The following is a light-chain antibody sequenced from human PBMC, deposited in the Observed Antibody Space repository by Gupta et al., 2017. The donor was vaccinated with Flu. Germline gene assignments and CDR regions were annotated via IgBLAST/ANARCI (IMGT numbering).Light chain of an antibody. CDR2: AAS. CDR1: QSITTY. V-gene: IGKV1-39*01. Sequence: DIQMTQSPSSLSASVGDRVTITCRASQSITTYLNWYQQKPGKAPQLLIYAASSLQSGVPSRFSGSGSGTDFTLTISSLQPEDFATYYCQQSYGTPQITCGQGTRLEI. CDR3: QQSYGTPQIT. J-gene: IGKJ5*01.